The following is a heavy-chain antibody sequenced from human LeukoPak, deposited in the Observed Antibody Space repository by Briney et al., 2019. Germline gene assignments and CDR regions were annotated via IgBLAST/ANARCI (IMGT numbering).Heavy chain of an antibody. CDR2: FDPEDAEV. J-gene: IGHJ4*02. CDR3: AAEGQWSLVHYFNS. V-gene: IGHV1-24*01. CDR1: GNTLTDLS. D-gene: IGHD2-15*01. Sequence: ASVKVSCMVSGNTLTDLSIHWVRQAPEKGLDWMGGFDPEDAEVIYAEKFQDRVTMTEDPSTDTAYLELSSLRSEDTAVYYCAAEGQWSLVHYFNSWGQGTLVTVSS.